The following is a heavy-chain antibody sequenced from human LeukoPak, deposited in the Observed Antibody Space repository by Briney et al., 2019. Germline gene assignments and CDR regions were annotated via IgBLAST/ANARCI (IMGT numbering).Heavy chain of an antibody. D-gene: IGHD6-13*01. CDR2: IWYDGSNK. CDR3: AKERYVAAAGTILSFDS. Sequence: PGGSLRLSCVASGFTFSSYGMHWVRQAPGKGLEWVAIIWYDGSNKYYADSVKGRYTISRDNSKNTLYLQMSSLRAEDTAVYYCAKERYVAAAGTILSFDSWGQGTLVTVSS. V-gene: IGHV3-33*06. J-gene: IGHJ4*02. CDR1: GFTFSSYG.